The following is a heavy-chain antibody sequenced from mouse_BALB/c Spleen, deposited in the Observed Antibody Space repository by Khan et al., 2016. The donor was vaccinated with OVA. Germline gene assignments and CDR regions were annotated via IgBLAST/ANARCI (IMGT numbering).Heavy chain of an antibody. D-gene: IGHD2-2*01. Sequence: QIQLVQSGPELKKPGETVQISCKASGFTFTNYGMNWVKQAPGKGLKWMGWINTYTGAPTFADDFKGRFAFSLETSASTAYLQINSLKNEDTATYFCARVGYNGTMDCWGQGTSVIVSS. CDR1: GFTFTNYG. J-gene: IGHJ4*01. CDR2: INTYTGAP. CDR3: ARVGYNGTMDC. V-gene: IGHV9-3-1*01.